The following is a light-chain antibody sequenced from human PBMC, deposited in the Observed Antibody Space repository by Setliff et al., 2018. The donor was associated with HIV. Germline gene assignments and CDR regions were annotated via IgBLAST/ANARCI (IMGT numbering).Light chain of an antibody. CDR3: CSYAGSYTYV. V-gene: IGLV2-8*01. CDR1: SSDVGTYNY. CDR2: EVN. Sequence: QSVLTQPPSASGSPGQSVTISCTGTSSDVGTYNYVSWYQQHPGKAPKLMIYEVNKRPSGVPDRFSGSKSGNTASLTISRLQAEDEADYYCCSYAGSYTYVFGTGTKVTVL. J-gene: IGLJ1*01.